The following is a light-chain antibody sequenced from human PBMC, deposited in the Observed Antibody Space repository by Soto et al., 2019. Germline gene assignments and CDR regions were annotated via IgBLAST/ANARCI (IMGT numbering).Light chain of an antibody. J-gene: IGKJ3*01. V-gene: IGKV1-6*01. Sequence: ALQMTQSPSSLSASVGDRVTITCRASQGIRNDLDWFQQKPGKAPKLLIYAASNLQSGVPARFSGSGSGTDFTLAISSLQPDDFATYYCLQKYFYPFTFGPGTKVDIK. CDR1: QGIRND. CDR3: LQKYFYPFT. CDR2: AAS.